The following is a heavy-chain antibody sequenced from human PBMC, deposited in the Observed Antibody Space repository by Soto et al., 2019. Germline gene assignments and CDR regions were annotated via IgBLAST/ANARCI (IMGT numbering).Heavy chain of an antibody. CDR1: GGSISSYY. CDR2: IYYSGST. Sequence: QVQLQESGPGLVKPSDTLSLTCTVSGGSISSYYWIWIRQPPGKGLEWIGYIYYSGSTNYNPSLKSRVTISVDTSKNQFSLKLSSVTAADTAVYYCAREGDEGDFDYWGQGTLVTVSS. CDR3: AREGDEGDFDY. D-gene: IGHD1-26*01. J-gene: IGHJ4*02. V-gene: IGHV4-59*01.